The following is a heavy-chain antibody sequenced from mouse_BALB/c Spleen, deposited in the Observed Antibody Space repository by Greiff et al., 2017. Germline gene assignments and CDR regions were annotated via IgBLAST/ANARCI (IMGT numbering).Heavy chain of an antibody. Sequence: VQGVESGAELVRPGTSVKVSCKASGYAFTNYLIEWVKQRPGQGLEWIGVINPGSGGTNYNEKFKGKATLTADKSSSTAYMQLSSLTSDDSAVYFCARSPYYAMDYWGQGTSVTVSS. CDR3: ARSPYYAMDY. V-gene: IGHV1-54*01. CDR2: INPGSGGT. J-gene: IGHJ4*01. CDR1: GYAFTNYL.